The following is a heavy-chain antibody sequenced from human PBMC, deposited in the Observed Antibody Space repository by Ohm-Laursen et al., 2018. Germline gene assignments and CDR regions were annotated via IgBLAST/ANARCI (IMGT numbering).Heavy chain of an antibody. CDR3: ARNVDTAMVNYFDY. V-gene: IGHV1-18*01. J-gene: IGHJ4*02. Sequence: ASVKVSCKASGYSFTSYDISWVRQAPGQGLEWMGWISAYNGNTNYAQKLQGRVTMTTDTSTSTAYMELRSLRSDDTAVYYCARNVDTAMVNYFDYWGQGTLVTVSS. CDR2: ISAYNGNT. CDR1: GYSFTSYD. D-gene: IGHD5-18*01.